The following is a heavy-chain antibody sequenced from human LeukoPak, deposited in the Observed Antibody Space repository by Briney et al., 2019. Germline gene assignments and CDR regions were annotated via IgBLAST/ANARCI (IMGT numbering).Heavy chain of an antibody. CDR3: ARDRVVVAATNKEARYDSYYAMDV. V-gene: IGHV4-34*01. Sequence: SGTLSVTCAVYGGSFSGYYWSGIGQPPGKGREWVGDINHSGSTNYNPSLKSRVTISVDTSKNQFSLKLSSVTAADTAVYYCARDRVVVAATNKEARYDSYYAMDVWGQGTTVTVSS. CDR2: INHSGST. J-gene: IGHJ6*02. D-gene: IGHD2-15*01. CDR1: GGSFSGYY.